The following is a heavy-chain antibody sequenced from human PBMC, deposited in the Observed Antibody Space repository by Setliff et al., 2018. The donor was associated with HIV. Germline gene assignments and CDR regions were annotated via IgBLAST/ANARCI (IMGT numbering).Heavy chain of an antibody. J-gene: IGHJ4*02. CDR2: ILSTGERT. CDR3: AKEKVTGWFYFDY. D-gene: IGHD2-15*01. CDR1: GFTFSNYA. V-gene: IGHV3-23*01. Sequence: HPGGSLRLSCAASGFTFSNYAMSWVRQAPGEGLEWVSAILSTGERTFYADSVKGRFTISRDNSKNTVYLQMNSLRAEDTAEYYCAKEKVTGWFYFDYWGQGTLVTVSS.